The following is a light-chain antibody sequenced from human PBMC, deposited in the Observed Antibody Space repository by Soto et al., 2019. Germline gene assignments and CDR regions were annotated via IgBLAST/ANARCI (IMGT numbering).Light chain of an antibody. CDR1: SSDVGGYNY. V-gene: IGLV2-14*01. CDR2: EVS. CDR3: SSYTSSSTFV. J-gene: IGLJ2*01. Sequence: SVLTQPASVSGSPGQSITISCTGTSSDVGGYNYVSWYQQHPGKAPKLMIYEVSNRPSGVSNRFSGSKSGNTASLTISGLQAEDEADYYFSSYTSSSTFVFGGGTKLTVL.